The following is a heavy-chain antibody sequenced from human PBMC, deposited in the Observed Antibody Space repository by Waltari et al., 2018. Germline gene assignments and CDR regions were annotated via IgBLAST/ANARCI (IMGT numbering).Heavy chain of an antibody. CDR1: GITFSRYF. J-gene: IGHJ4*02. CDR3: AKIKSYYGSGSYYPDY. CDR2: ISSSGSTT. D-gene: IGHD3-10*01. V-gene: IGHV3-23*01. Sequence: EVQMLESGGGLVQPGGSLRLSCAASGITFSRYFMSWVSKAPGEGLEWVSSISSSGSTTNYVDSAKGRFTISRDNSKNTLYLQMNSLRADDTAVYYCAKIKSYYGSGSYYPDYWGQGTLVTVSS.